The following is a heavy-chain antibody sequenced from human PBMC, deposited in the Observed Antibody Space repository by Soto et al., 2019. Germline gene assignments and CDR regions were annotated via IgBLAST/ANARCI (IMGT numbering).Heavy chain of an antibody. CDR3: ARYGSGTYYPTTFDY. CDR2: IFYSGST. J-gene: IGHJ4*02. Sequence: QVQLQESGPGLVKPSKTLSLTCTVSGGSISSAGYNWSWIRKHPGKGLEWIGYIFYSGSTNSNPSFRSRVTKSVDTSKNQFSLKLSSVTASDTAVYYCARYGSGTYYPTTFDYWGQGALVTVSS. D-gene: IGHD3-10*01. V-gene: IGHV4-31*03. CDR1: GGSISSAGYN.